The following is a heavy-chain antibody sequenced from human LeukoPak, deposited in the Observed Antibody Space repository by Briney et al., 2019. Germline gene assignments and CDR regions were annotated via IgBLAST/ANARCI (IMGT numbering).Heavy chain of an antibody. CDR1: GFTFSTYS. V-gene: IGHV3-23*01. Sequence: GGSLRLSCAASGFTFSTYSMNWVRQAPGKGLEWVSAISGGASSTYHADSVKGRFTISRDNSKNTVYLQMNSLRAEDTAVYYCASPHFMIGAFNIWGQGTMVAVSS. CDR2: ISGGASST. J-gene: IGHJ3*02. D-gene: IGHD3-22*01. CDR3: ASPHFMIGAFNI.